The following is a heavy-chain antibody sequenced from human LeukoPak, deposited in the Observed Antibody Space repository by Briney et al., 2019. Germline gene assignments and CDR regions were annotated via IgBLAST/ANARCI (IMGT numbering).Heavy chain of an antibody. V-gene: IGHV4-30-4*08. Sequence: SETLSLTCTVSGGSISSGDYYWSWIRQPPGKGLEWIGYIYYSGSTYYNPSLKSRVTISVDTSKNQFSLKLSSVTAADTAVYYCARHIDYYDSSGYYFWGQGTLVTVSS. CDR2: IYYSGST. CDR3: ARHIDYYDSSGYYF. CDR1: GGSISSGDYY. J-gene: IGHJ4*02. D-gene: IGHD3-22*01.